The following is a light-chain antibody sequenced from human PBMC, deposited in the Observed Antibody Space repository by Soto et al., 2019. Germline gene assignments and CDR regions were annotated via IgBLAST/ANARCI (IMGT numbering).Light chain of an antibody. V-gene: IGKV3-20*01. J-gene: IGKJ4*01. CDR2: GAS. CDR3: QQHGSSPPLT. CDR1: QSVSSSY. Sequence: EIVLTQSPGTLSLSPGERDTVSCRASQSVSSSYLVWYQLKPGQAPRLLIYGASTRATGIPDRFSGSGSGTDFTLTISRLEPRDFAVYYCQQHGSSPPLTFGGGTKVEIK.